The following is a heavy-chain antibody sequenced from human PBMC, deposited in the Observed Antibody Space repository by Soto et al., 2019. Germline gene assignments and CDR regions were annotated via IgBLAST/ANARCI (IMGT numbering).Heavy chain of an antibody. D-gene: IGHD6-19*01. CDR2: ISGSGGST. J-gene: IGHJ4*02. CDR1: GFTFSSYA. Sequence: GGSLRLSCAASGFTFSSYAMSWVRQAPGKGLEWVSAISGSGGSTYYADSVKGRFTISRDNSKNTPYLQMNSLRAEDTAVYYCAKTRIAVAGTYPYFDYWGQGTLVTVSS. V-gene: IGHV3-23*01. CDR3: AKTRIAVAGTYPYFDY.